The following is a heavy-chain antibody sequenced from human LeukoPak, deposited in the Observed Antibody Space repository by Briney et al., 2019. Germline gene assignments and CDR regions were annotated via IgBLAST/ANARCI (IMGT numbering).Heavy chain of an antibody. CDR3: ATTTIRLGY. V-gene: IGHV4-39*07. D-gene: IGHD1-26*01. J-gene: IGHJ4*02. CDR1: GGSISSSSHY. CDR2: MYYREST. Sequence: PSETLSLTCTVSGGSISSSSHYWGWIRQPPGKGLEWIGSMYYRESTYHNPSLKSRVTISVDTSKNQFSLKLSSVTAADTAVYYCATTTIRLGYWGQGTLVTVSS.